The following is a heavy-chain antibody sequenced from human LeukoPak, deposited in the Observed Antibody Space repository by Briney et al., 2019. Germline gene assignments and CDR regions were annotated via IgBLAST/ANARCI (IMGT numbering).Heavy chain of an antibody. Sequence: SETLSLTCTVSGGSISSYYWSWIRQAPGKGLEWIGYIYYSGSTNYNPSLKSRVTISVDTSKNQFSLKLSSVTAADTAVYYCARAAGYCVGDCYSREGYYYHGMDVWGQGTTVTVSS. CDR3: ARAAGYCVGDCYSREGYYYHGMDV. CDR1: GGSISSYY. CDR2: IYYSGST. J-gene: IGHJ6*02. D-gene: IGHD2-21*02. V-gene: IGHV4-59*01.